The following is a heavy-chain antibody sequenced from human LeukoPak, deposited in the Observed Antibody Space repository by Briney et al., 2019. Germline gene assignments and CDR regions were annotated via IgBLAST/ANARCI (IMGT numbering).Heavy chain of an antibody. CDR1: GFTFNSYA. Sequence: PGGSLRLSCAASGFTFNSYAMTWVRQAPGKGLEWVSTISGGGGVTYYADSVKGRFTISRDNAKNSLFLQMNSLRAEDTAVYYCARRRYFGHWGQGTLVTVSS. CDR2: ISGGGGVT. D-gene: IGHD3-9*01. J-gene: IGHJ4*02. V-gene: IGHV3-21*01. CDR3: ARRRYFGH.